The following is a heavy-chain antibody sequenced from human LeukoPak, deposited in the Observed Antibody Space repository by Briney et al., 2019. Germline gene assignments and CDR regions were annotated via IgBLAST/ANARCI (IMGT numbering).Heavy chain of an antibody. V-gene: IGHV4-39*01. Sequence: PSETLSRTCSVSGVSSSTSSEYWGWIRQAPGKGREWIGSIYYSGPTYYNPSPKSPVVLSVDRSKNQFSRNMTSVTAADTAVYYCVRSGFLLRAAKFDYWGQGPLVPVSS. CDR3: VRSGFLLRAAKFDY. J-gene: IGHJ4*02. CDR2: IYYSGPT. D-gene: IGHD3-10*01. CDR1: GVSSSTSSEY.